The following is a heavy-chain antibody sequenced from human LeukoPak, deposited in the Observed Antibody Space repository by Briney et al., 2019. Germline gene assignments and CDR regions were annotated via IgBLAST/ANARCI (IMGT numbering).Heavy chain of an antibody. D-gene: IGHD6-13*01. V-gene: IGHV3-13*01. CDR3: ARRSAAAGIDAFDI. J-gene: IGHJ3*02. CDR2: VGTGGDT. CDR1: GFSFRNYD. Sequence: GGSLRLSCSASGFSFRNYDMHWVRQPTGKGLEWVSAVGTGGDTYYAGSVKGRFTVVRENAKNTLYLQMNSLRAGDTARYYSARRSAAAGIDAFDIWGEGTMVTVSS.